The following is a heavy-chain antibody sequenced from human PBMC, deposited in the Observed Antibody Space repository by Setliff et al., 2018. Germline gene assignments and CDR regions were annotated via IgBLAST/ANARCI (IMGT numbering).Heavy chain of an antibody. CDR2: IKQDGSEK. D-gene: IGHD3-22*01. CDR3: ARLAGTMTIYGYYHYYMDV. Sequence: GGSLRLSCEASGFIFSMYKMSWVRQAPGKGLEWVANIKQDGSEKYYVDSVKGRFTISRDNAKSSLYLQMNSLRAEDTAVYYCARLAGTMTIYGYYHYYMDVWGKGTTVTVSS. V-gene: IGHV3-7*01. J-gene: IGHJ6*03. CDR1: GFIFSMYK.